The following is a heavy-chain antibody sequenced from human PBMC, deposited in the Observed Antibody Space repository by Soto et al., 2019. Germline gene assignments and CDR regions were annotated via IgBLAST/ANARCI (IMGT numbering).Heavy chain of an antibody. CDR1: GFSLTTDRVG. J-gene: IGHJ4*02. CDR2: IYWDDSK. CDR3: ALAYGGRSTY. D-gene: IGHD1-26*01. Sequence: QITLKESGPTLVKPTQTLTLTCTFSGFSLTTDRVGMGWIRQPPGEALEWLAVIYWDDSKTYRPSLESRLTITTATSKTQVALTMTNVDSLDTATYYGALAYGGRSTYWGQGTLVPVSS. V-gene: IGHV2-5*02.